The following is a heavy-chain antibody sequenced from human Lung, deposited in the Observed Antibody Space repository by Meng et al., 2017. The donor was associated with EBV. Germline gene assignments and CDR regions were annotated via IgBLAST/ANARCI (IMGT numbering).Heavy chain of an antibody. J-gene: IGHJ1*01. Sequence: EVQLVESGGGLVKPGGSXXPSCAASGFTFSSYSMNWVRQAPGKGLEWVSSISSSSSYIYYADSVKGRFTISRDNAKNSLYLQMNSLRAEDTAVYYCARMYSGSYYGYFQHWGQGTRVTVSS. V-gene: IGHV3-21*01. CDR2: ISSSSSYI. D-gene: IGHD1-26*01. CDR1: GFTFSSYS. CDR3: ARMYSGSYYGYFQH.